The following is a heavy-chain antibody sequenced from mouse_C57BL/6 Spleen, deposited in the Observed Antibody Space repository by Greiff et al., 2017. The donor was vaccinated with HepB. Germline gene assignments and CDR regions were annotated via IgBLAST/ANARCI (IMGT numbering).Heavy chain of an antibody. V-gene: IGHV2-6-1*01. J-gene: IGHJ4*01. D-gene: IGHD1-1*01. CDR3: ARHPDYYGSSYGDEMDY. CDR2: RWSEGST. CDR1: GFSLTSYG. Sequence: VKLVESGPGLVAPSQSLSITCTVSGFSLTSYGLHWVRQPPGKGLEWLVVRWSEGSTTHNSALKSRLSTRKDTSKIQVILKMNSIQTDDTAMYYCARHPDYYGSSYGDEMDYWGQGTSVTVAS.